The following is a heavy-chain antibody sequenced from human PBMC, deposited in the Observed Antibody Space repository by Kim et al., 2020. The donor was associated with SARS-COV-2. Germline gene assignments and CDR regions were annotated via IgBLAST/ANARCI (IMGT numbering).Heavy chain of an antibody. J-gene: IGHJ4*02. CDR3: ATPFDYGDYVH. Sequence: SVKVSCKASGGTFSSYAISWVRQAPGQGLEWMGRIIPILGIANYAQKFQGRVTITADKSTSTAYMELSSLRSEDTAVYYCATPFDYGDYVHWGQGTLVTVSS. CDR2: IIPILGIA. V-gene: IGHV1-69*04. CDR1: GGTFSSYA. D-gene: IGHD4-17*01.